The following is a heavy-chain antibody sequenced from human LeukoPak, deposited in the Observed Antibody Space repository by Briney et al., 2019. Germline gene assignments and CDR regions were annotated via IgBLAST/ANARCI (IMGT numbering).Heavy chain of an antibody. CDR3: ARRDSIGWPFDY. J-gene: IGHJ4*02. D-gene: IGHD6-19*01. Sequence: PGRSLRLSCAASGFTFSSYGMHWVRQAPGKGLEWVSNIYNNGGSTYYADSVKGRFTISRDNSKSTLYLQMNSLRAEDTAIYYCARRDSIGWPFDYWGQGTLVTVSS. CDR2: IYNNGGST. V-gene: IGHV3-23*01. CDR1: GFTFSSYG.